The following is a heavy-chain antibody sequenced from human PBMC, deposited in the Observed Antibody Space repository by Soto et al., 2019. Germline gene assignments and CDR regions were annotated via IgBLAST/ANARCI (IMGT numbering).Heavy chain of an antibody. J-gene: IGHJ4*02. CDR3: ARVYCSGGGCYGIDY. Sequence: QVQLVQSGAEVKKPGASVKVCCKASGYTFTSYYMHWVRQAPGQGLEWMGIISPSGGSTTYAQKFQGGVRRTRDTSRSTVYMELSSLRSEDTAVYYCARVYCSGGGCYGIDYWGQGTLVTVSS. V-gene: IGHV1-46*01. CDR1: GYTFTSYY. D-gene: IGHD2-15*01. CDR2: ISPSGGST.